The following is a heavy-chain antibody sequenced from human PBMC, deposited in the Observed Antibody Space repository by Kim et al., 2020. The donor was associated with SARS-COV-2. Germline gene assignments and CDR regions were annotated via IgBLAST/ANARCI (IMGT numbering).Heavy chain of an antibody. Sequence: GGSLRLSCAASGFTFDDYAMHWVRQAPGKGLEWVSLISGDGGSTYYADSVKGRFTISRDNSKNSLYLQMNSLRTEDTALYYCAKDITYYDFWSGYYRTRYYYGMDVWGQGTTVTVSS. CDR1: GFTFDDYA. CDR3: AKDITYYDFWSGYYRTRYYYGMDV. J-gene: IGHJ6*02. CDR2: ISGDGGST. V-gene: IGHV3-43*02. D-gene: IGHD3-3*01.